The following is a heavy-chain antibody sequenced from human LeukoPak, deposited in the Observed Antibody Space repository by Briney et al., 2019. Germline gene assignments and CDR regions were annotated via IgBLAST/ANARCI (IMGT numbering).Heavy chain of an antibody. D-gene: IGHD5-18*01. Sequence: ASVNVSCKVCVCTLTELSMHWLRQAPGKGLDWMGGFDPEDGETVYAQKFQGRVTMTEDTSTDTAYTELSSLRSEDTAVYYCATDRTPDTAMVPLVYCGQGALVTVSS. J-gene: IGHJ4*02. CDR1: VCTLTELS. CDR2: FDPEDGET. CDR3: ATDRTPDTAMVPLVY. V-gene: IGHV1-24*01.